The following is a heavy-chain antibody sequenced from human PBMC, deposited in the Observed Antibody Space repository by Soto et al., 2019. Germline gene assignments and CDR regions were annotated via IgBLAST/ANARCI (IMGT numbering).Heavy chain of an antibody. CDR1: GFTVSSYG. D-gene: IGHD3-16*02. CDR3: ARPHYDYVWGSYRMYYFDY. J-gene: IGHJ4*02. Sequence: GGSLSLSCAASGFTVSSYGMHWVRQAPCKGLEWVAVIWYDGSNKYYADSVKGRFTISRDNSKNTLYLKMNSLGAEDTAVYYCARPHYDYVWGSYRMYYFDYWGQGTLVTVSS. CDR2: IWYDGSNK. V-gene: IGHV3-33*01.